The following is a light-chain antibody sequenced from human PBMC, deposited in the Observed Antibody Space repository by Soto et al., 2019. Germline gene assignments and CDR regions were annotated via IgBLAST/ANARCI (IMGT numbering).Light chain of an antibody. J-gene: IGKJ5*01. CDR3: QQSYSAPIT. CDR2: GAS. Sequence: DIQMTQSPFSLSASVGDRVSITCRASQSISDYLTWYQQKPGKAPKLLIYGASSLQSGVPSRFSGSGSGTDFTLTISSLQPEDFATYYCQQSYSAPITFGQGTRLEIK. CDR1: QSISDY. V-gene: IGKV1-39*01.